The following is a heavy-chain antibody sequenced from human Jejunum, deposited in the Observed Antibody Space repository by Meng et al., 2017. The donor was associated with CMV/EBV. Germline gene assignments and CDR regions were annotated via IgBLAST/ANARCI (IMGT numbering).Heavy chain of an antibody. CDR2: IDEVGSA. Sequence: VSSGSFYWSWIRQPPGKGLEWIAFIDEVGSAYYNPSLRSRVTISIDTSKNQFSLRLSSMTAADTAVYFCARVYGRESLGFYYGLDVWGQGTTVTVSS. D-gene: IGHD4-17*01. J-gene: IGHJ6*02. CDR1: VSSGSFY. CDR3: ARVYGRESLGFYYGLDV. V-gene: IGHV4-61*01.